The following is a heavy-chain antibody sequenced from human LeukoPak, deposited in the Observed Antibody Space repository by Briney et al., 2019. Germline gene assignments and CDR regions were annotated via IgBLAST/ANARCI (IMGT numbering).Heavy chain of an antibody. V-gene: IGHV4-34*01. CDR3: ARSQARIAADNWFDP. Sequence: SETLSLTCAVYGGSFSGYYWSWIRQPPGEGLEWIGEINHSGSTNYNPSLKSRVTISVDTSKNQFSLKLSSVTAADTAVYYCARSQARIAADNWFDPWGQGTLVTVSS. D-gene: IGHD6-13*01. CDR1: GGSFSGYY. J-gene: IGHJ5*02. CDR2: INHSGST.